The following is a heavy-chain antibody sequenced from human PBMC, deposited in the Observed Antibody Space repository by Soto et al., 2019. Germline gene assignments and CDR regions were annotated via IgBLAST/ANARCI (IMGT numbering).Heavy chain of an antibody. CDR3: ARDLRPSGTYYYYYGMDV. J-gene: IGHJ6*02. D-gene: IGHD6-6*01. CDR2: INPNSGGT. CDR1: GYTFTGYY. Sequence: QVQLVQSGAEVKKPGASVKVSCKASGYTFTGYYMHWVRQAPGQGLEWMGWINPNSGGTNYAQKFQGRVTMTRDTSISTAYMELSRLRSDDTAVYYCARDLRPSGTYYYYYGMDVWGQGTTVTVSS. V-gene: IGHV1-2*02.